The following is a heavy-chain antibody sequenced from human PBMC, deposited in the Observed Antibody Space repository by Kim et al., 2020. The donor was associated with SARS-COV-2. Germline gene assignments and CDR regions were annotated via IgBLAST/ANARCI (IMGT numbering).Heavy chain of an antibody. CDR1: GLTFTSYA. V-gene: IGHV3-23*01. CDR2: IGITGGNT. Sequence: GGSLRLSCEASGLTFTSYAMTWVRQAPGKGLEWVASIGITGGNTYYADSVKGRFTISRDNSRDTLLLHMNSLRAEDTAVYYCTKRTSGAWPFGYWGQGTLVTGSS. J-gene: IGHJ4*02. CDR3: TKRTSGAWPFGY. D-gene: IGHD2-2*01.